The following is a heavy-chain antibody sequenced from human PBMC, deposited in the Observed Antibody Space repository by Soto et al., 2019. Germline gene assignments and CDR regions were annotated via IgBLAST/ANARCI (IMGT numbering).Heavy chain of an antibody. V-gene: IGHV3-23*01. CDR2: ISGSGGST. Sequence: EVQLLESGGGLVQPGGSLRLSCAASGFTFSSYAMSWARQAPGKGLEWVSAISGSGGSTYYADSVKGRFTISRDNSKNTLYLQMNSLRAEDTAVYYCTASSGWYNAFDIWGQGTMVTVSS. D-gene: IGHD6-19*01. J-gene: IGHJ3*02. CDR3: TASSGWYNAFDI. CDR1: GFTFSSYA.